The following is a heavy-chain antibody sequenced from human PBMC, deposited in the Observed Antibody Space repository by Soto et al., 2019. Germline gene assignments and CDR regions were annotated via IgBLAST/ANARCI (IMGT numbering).Heavy chain of an antibody. CDR1: GFNFNNYG. CDR3: ARRQISPPTRGAASARGGMDV. CDR2: IWNDGNGY. J-gene: IGHJ6*02. Sequence: QVQLVESGGGVVQPGRSLRLSCASSGFNFNNYGMHWVRQAPGKGLEWVAVIWNDGNGYYYANSVKGRFTISRDNSKNTLYRQMSRLRAEDTAVYYCARRQISPPTRGAASARGGMDVWGQGTTVTVSS. D-gene: IGHD6-13*01. V-gene: IGHV3-33*01.